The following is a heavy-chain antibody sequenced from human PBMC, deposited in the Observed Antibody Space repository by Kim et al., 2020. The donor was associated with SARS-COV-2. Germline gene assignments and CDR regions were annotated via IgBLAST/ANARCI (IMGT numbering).Heavy chain of an antibody. D-gene: IGHD3-10*01. CDR2: IYYSGST. CDR3: ARAPPEFWFDP. V-gene: IGHV4-31*03. J-gene: IGHJ5*02. CDR1: GGSISSGGYY. Sequence: SETLSLTCTVSGGSISSGGYYWSWIRQHPGKGLEWIGYIYYSGSTYYNPSLKSRVTISVDTSKDQFSLKLSSVTAADTAVYYCARAPPEFWFDPWGQGTLVTVSS.